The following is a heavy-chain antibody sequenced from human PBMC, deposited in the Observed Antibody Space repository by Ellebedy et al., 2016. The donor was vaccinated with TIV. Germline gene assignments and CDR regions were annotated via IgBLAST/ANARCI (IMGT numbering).Heavy chain of an antibody. J-gene: IGHJ4*02. D-gene: IGHD2-15*01. Sequence: GESLKISCAASGFTFSSYAMCWVRQAPGKGLEWVSTISGSGTRTYYADSVRGRFTISRDNAKNSLYLQMDSLRAEDTAVYYCASGFMYCSAKRCSTHWGQGTLVTVSS. V-gene: IGHV3-23*01. CDR2: ISGSGTRT. CDR3: ASGFMYCSAKRCSTH. CDR1: GFTFSSYA.